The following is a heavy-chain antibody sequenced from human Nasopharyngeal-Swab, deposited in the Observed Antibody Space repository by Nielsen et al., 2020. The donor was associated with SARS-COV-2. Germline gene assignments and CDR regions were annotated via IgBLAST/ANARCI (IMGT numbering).Heavy chain of an antibody. Sequence: RQAPGKGLEWIGEINHSGSTNYNPSLKSRVTISVDTSKNQFSLKLSSVTAADTAVYYYARLQITMIVVVITRGWFDPWGQGALVTVAS. CDR2: INHSGST. CDR3: ARLQITMIVVVITRGWFDP. J-gene: IGHJ5*02. D-gene: IGHD3-22*01. V-gene: IGHV4-34*01.